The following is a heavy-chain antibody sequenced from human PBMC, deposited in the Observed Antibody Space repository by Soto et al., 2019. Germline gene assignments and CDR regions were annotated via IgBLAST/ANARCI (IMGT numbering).Heavy chain of an antibody. CDR2: IYYSGST. Sequence: QVQLQESGPGLVKPSETLSLTCTVSGGSFSSYYWSWIRQPPGKGLEWIGYIYYSGSTNYNPSLKSRVTISVDTSKNQFSLKLSSVTAADTAVYYCARLSSAYYYGSGSYFPTYYYYYMDVWGKGTTVTVSS. J-gene: IGHJ6*03. V-gene: IGHV4-59*08. D-gene: IGHD3-10*01. CDR1: GGSFSSYY. CDR3: ARLSSAYYYGSGSYFPTYYYYYMDV.